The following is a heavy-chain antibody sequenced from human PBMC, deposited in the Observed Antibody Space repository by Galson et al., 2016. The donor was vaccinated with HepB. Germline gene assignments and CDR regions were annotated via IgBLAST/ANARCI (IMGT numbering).Heavy chain of an antibody. V-gene: IGHV3-30*03. CDR3: ALPSLGQWLAH. D-gene: IGHD6-19*01. CDR1: GFSFSTYA. Sequence: SLRLSCAVSGFSFSTYATHWVRQAPGKGLEWVAVISSDGRNKYYADSVKGRFTISRDNSKNTLYLQMNSLRIEDTAVYYCALPSLGQWLAHWGQGTLDSVSS. J-gene: IGHJ4*02. CDR2: ISSDGRNK.